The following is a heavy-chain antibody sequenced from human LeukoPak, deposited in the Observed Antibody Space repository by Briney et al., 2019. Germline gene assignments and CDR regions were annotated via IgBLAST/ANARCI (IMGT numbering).Heavy chain of an antibody. V-gene: IGHV3-7*01. J-gene: IGHJ6*02. CDR2: IKQDGSEK. CDR3: ARDAYSSSWYSVMYYYGMDV. CDR1: GFTFSSYW. D-gene: IGHD6-13*01. Sequence: GGSLRLSCAASGFTFSSYWMSWVRQAPGKGLEWVANIKQDGSEKYYVDSVKGRFTISRDNAKNSLYLQMNSLRAEDTAVYYCARDAYSSSWYSVMYYYGMDVWGQGTTVTVSS.